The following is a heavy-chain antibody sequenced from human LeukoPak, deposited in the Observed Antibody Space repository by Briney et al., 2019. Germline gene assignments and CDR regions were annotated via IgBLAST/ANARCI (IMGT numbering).Heavy chain of an antibody. J-gene: IGHJ4*02. CDR3: ARELNGDYVVGVGDY. CDR1: GYTFTGYY. Sequence: ASVKVSCKASGYTFTGYYMHWVRQAPGQGLEWMGWINPNSGGTNYAQKFQGRVTMTRDTSISTAYMELSRLRSDDTAVYYCARELNGDYVVGVGDYWGQGTLVTVSS. V-gene: IGHV1-2*02. CDR2: INPNSGGT. D-gene: IGHD4-17*01.